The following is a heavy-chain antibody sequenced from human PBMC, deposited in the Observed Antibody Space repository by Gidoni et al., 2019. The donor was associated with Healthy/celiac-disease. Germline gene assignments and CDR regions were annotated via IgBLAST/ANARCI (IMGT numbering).Heavy chain of an antibody. CDR2: ISSSSSYT. D-gene: IGHD3-22*01. V-gene: IGHV3-11*06. CDR3: ARGPYYDSSGYYYVGWFDP. Sequence: QVQLVESGGGLVKPGGSLRLSCADSGFTFTDSYMSWIRQAPGKGLEWVSYISSSSSYTNYADSVKGRFTISRDNAKNSLYLQMNSLRAEDTAVYYCARGPYYDSSGYYYVGWFDPWGQGTLVTVSS. CDR1: GFTFTDSY. J-gene: IGHJ5*02.